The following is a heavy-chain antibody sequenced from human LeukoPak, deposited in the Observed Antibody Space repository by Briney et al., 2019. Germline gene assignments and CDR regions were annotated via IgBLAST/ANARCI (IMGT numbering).Heavy chain of an antibody. CDR3: ARASQLRLGIVVVITRGRRYYFDY. D-gene: IGHD3-22*01. J-gene: IGHJ4*02. Sequence: SVKVSCKASGYTFTSYDINWVRQATGQGLEWMGWMNPNSGNTGYAQKFQGRVTMTRNTSISTAYMELSSLRSEDTAVYYCARASQLRLGIVVVITRGRRYYFDYWGQGTLVTVSS. CDR1: GYTFTSYD. V-gene: IGHV1-8*01. CDR2: MNPNSGNT.